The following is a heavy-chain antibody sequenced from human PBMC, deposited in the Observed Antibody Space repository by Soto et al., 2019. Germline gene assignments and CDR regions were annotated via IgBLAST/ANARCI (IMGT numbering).Heavy chain of an antibody. Sequence: ASVKVSCKASGYTFTSYAMHWVRQAPGQRLEWMGWINAGNGNTKYSQKFQGRVTITRDTSASTVYMELSSLRSEDTAVYYCARGAIWSGYYNHYYYYYLDVWGKGTMVTVSS. CDR3: ARGAIWSGYYNHYYYYYLDV. V-gene: IGHV1-3*01. D-gene: IGHD3-3*01. CDR2: INAGNGNT. CDR1: GYTFTSYA. J-gene: IGHJ6*03.